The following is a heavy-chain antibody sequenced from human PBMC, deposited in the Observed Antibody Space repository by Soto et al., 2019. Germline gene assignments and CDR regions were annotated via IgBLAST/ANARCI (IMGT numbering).Heavy chain of an antibody. V-gene: IGHV1-2*02. D-gene: IGHD4-17*01. CDR1: GYTFSAYY. CDR3: AKDGQYGDYGYYFDY. J-gene: IGHJ4*02. CDR2: INPNSGAT. Sequence: DSVKVSCKASGYTFSAYYMHWVRQAPGQGLEWMGWINPNSGATNYAQKFQGRVTMTRDASIRTDYMELSRLASDDTALYYCAKDGQYGDYGYYFDYWGQGTLVTVSS.